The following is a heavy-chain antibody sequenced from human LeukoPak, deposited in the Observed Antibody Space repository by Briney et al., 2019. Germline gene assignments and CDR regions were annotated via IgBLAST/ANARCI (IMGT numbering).Heavy chain of an antibody. Sequence: ASVTVSCKASGYTFTNDDLNWVRQATAQGLEWMGWMNLNSGNTAYAQNFQGRVTMTRNTSISTAYMELSSLRSDDTAVYYCARVRAGYSSSWYRYFDYWGQGTLVTVSS. D-gene: IGHD6-13*01. CDR3: ARVRAGYSSSWYRYFDY. CDR1: GYTFTNDD. J-gene: IGHJ4*02. V-gene: IGHV1-8*02. CDR2: MNLNSGNT.